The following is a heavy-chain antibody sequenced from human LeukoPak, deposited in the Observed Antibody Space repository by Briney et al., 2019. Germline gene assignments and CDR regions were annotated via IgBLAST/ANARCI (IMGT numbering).Heavy chain of an antibody. CDR3: ARVGYCSSTSCYTWGWFDP. D-gene: IGHD2-2*02. Sequence: TGGSLRLSCAASGFTFSSYWMSWVRQAPGKGLEWVANIKQDGSEKYYVDSVKGRFTISRDNAKNSLYLQMNSLRAEDTAVYYCARVGYCSSTSCYTWGWFDPWGREPWSPSPQ. CDR2: IKQDGSEK. CDR1: GFTFSSYW. J-gene: IGHJ5*02. V-gene: IGHV3-7*01.